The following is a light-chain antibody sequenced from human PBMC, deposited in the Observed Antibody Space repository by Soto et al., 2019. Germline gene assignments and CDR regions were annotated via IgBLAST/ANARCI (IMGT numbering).Light chain of an antibody. CDR1: SSDIGGYNY. J-gene: IGLJ1*01. Sequence: QSALTQPASVSGSPGQSITISCTGTSSDIGGYNYVSWYQQLPGKVPKLIIYDVSNRPSGVSDRFSGSKSGNAASLTISGLQAEDEGDYYCSSYTRTSTLYVFGTGTKLTVL. CDR2: DVS. CDR3: SSYTRTSTLYV. V-gene: IGLV2-14*03.